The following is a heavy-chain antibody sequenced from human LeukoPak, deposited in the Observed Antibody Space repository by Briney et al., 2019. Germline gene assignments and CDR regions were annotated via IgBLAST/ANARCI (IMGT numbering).Heavy chain of an antibody. CDR2: TYYRSKWYN. CDR1: GDSVSSYSAA. D-gene: IGHD6-13*01. V-gene: IGHV6-1*01. Sequence: SQTLSLTCAISGDSVSSYSAAWNWIRQSPSRGLEWLGRTYYRSKWYNDYAVSVKSRITINPDTSKNQFSLQLNSVTPEDTAVYYCARGMFSSSRQLGGMDVWGQGTTVTVSS. CDR3: ARGMFSSSRQLGGMDV. J-gene: IGHJ6*02.